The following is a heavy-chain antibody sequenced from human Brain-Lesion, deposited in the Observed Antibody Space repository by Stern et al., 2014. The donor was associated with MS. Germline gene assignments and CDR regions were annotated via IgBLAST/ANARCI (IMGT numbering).Heavy chain of an antibody. V-gene: IGHV3-66*02. CDR1: GFTVRNYY. CDR3: ARDRVTTVTTYYFDS. D-gene: IGHD4-17*01. CDR2: IYTSGKT. J-gene: IGHJ4*02. Sequence: VQLVESGGGLVQPGGPLRLSCAASGFTVRNYYMSWVRQAPGKGLEWVSIIYTSGKTYYADSVRGRFVISRDKSKSTLYLQMDSLRPEDTAVYYCARDRVTTVTTYYFDSWGQGTRVTVSS.